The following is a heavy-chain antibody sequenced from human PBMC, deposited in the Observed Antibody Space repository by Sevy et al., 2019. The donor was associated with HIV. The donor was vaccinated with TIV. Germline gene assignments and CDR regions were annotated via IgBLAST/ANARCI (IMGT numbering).Heavy chain of an antibody. D-gene: IGHD5-18*01. CDR1: CASISSYY. V-gene: IGHV4-59*01. CDR3: ARGQYSYGYWREFDY. CDR2: IYYSGST. Sequence: SETLSLTCTVSCASISSYYWSWIRQPPGRGLEWIGYIYYSGSTNYNPSLKSRVTISVDTSKNQFSLKLSSVTAADTAVYYCARGQYSYGYWREFDYWGQGTLVTVSS. J-gene: IGHJ4*02.